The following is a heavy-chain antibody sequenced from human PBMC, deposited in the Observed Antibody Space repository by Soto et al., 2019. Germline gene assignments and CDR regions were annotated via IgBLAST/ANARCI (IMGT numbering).Heavy chain of an antibody. CDR2: TYYRSKWYN. J-gene: IGHJ4*02. Sequence: NPSETLSLTCAISGDSVSSNSAAWNWIRQSPSRGLEWLGMTYYRSKWYNDYAVSVKSRITINPDTSKNQFSLQLNSVTPEDTAVYYCARNGIAVAGREGFDYWGQGTLVTV. D-gene: IGHD6-19*01. CDR1: GDSVSSNSAA. CDR3: ARNGIAVAGREGFDY. V-gene: IGHV6-1*01.